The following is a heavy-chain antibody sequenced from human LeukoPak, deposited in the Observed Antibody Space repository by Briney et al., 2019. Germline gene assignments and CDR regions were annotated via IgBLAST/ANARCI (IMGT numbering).Heavy chain of an antibody. CDR2: IWYDGSSK. CDR3: ARDALYCSSTSCYYYGMDV. CDR1: GFTFSSYG. V-gene: IGHV3-33*01. J-gene: IGHJ6*02. D-gene: IGHD2-2*01. Sequence: GGSLRLSCAASGFTFSSYGMHWVRQAPGKGLEWVAVIWYDGSSKYYADSVKGRFTISRDNSKNTLYLQMNSLRAEDTAVYYCARDALYCSSTSCYYYGMDVWGQGTTVTVSS.